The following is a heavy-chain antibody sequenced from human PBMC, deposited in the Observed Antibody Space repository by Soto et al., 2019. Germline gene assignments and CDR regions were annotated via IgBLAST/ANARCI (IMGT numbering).Heavy chain of an antibody. V-gene: IGHV4-30-2*01. J-gene: IGHJ5*02. D-gene: IGHD1-1*01. CDR2: IYHSGST. CDR3: ARDQLEGNWFDP. CDR1: GGSISSGGYC. Sequence: QLQLQESGSGLVKPSQTLSLTCAVSGGSISSGGYCWNWIRQPLGKGLEWIGYIYHSGSTYYNPSLKSRVTISVDKSKNQFSLKLTSVTAADTAVYYCARDQLEGNWFDPWGQGTLVTVSS.